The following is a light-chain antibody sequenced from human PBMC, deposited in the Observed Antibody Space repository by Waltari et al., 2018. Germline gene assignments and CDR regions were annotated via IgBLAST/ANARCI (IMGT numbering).Light chain of an antibody. CDR1: SSDVETFNL. CDR3: CAYAGNSV. CDR2: EGN. J-gene: IGLJ1*01. V-gene: IGLV2-23*01. Sequence: QSALTQPASVSGSPGQSITISFTGISSDVETFNLVSWYQQYPGKAPKLNIFEGNKRPSRVSNRFSGSKSGNTASLTISGLQTEDEADYFCCAYAGNSVFGTGTKVTVL.